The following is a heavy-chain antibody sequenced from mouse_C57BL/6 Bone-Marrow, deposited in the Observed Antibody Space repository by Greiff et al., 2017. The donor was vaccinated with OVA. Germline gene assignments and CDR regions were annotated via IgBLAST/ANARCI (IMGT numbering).Heavy chain of an antibody. V-gene: IGHV1-82*01. CDR2: IYPGDGDT. Sequence: QVQLQQSGPELVKPGASVKISCKASGYAFSSSWMNWVKQRPGKGLELIGRIYPGDGDTNYNGKFKGKATLTADKSSSTAYMQLSSLTSEDSAVYFCARTDSYGSDYWGQGTTLTVSS. D-gene: IGHD1-1*01. CDR3: ARTDSYGSDY. J-gene: IGHJ2*01. CDR1: GYAFSSSW.